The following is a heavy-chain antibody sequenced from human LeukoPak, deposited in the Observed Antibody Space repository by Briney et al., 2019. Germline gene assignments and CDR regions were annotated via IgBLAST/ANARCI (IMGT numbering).Heavy chain of an antibody. CDR3: ARRSPLENFFDY. Sequence: PSETLSLTCTVSGGSISSASWGWIRQPPGKGLEWIGVIYYTGSTNYNPSLKSRVTMSVDTSNRQLSLKLSSLTAADSAVYYCARRSPLENFFDYWGQGAPVTVSS. J-gene: IGHJ4*02. CDR2: IYYTGST. D-gene: IGHD3-3*01. V-gene: IGHV4-59*08. CDR1: GGSISSAS.